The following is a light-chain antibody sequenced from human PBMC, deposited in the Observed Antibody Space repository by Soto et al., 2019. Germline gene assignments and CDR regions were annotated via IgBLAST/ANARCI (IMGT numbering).Light chain of an antibody. CDR1: QSVLYSSTNKNN. CDR3: QQYYSAPET. V-gene: IGKV4-1*01. J-gene: IGKJ1*01. CDR2: WAS. Sequence: DIVMTQSPDSLAVSLGERASINCKSSQSVLYSSTNKNNLAWYQQKPGQPPKLLIFWASTQDSGVPDRFSGSGSGTDFTLTISGLQAEDVAVYYCQQYYSAPETFGQGTRVEIK.